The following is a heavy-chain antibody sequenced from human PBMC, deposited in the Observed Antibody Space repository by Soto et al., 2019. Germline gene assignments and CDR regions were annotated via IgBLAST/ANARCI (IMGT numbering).Heavy chain of an antibody. CDR2: INYSGST. V-gene: IGHV4-59*12. D-gene: IGHD3-3*01. CDR3: ARDYDFWSGYGPNGMDV. Sequence: PSETLSLTCAVSGGSISTYYWSWIRQPPGKGLEWIGYINYSGSTNYNPSLKSRVTTSVDTSKNQFSLKLTSVTAADTAVYYCARDYDFWSGYGPNGMDVWGQGTTVTVSS. J-gene: IGHJ6*02. CDR1: GGSISTYY.